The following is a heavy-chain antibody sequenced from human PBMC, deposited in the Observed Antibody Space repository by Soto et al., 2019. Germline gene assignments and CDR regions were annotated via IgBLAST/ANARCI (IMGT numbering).Heavy chain of an antibody. CDR3: ARGNYYGSGSYDYYYYGMDV. CDR1: GGTFSSYA. D-gene: IGHD3-10*01. Sequence: EASVKVSCKAAGGTFSSYAISWVRQAPGQGLEWMGGIIPIFGTANYAQKFQGRVTITADESTSTAYMELSSLRSEDTAVYYCARGNYYGSGSYDYYYYGMDVWGQGTTVTVSS. CDR2: IIPIFGTA. J-gene: IGHJ6*02. V-gene: IGHV1-69*13.